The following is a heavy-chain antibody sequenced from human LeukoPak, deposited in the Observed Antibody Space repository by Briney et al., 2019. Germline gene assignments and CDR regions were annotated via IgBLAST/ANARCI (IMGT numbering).Heavy chain of an antibody. CDR2: ISYDGSNK. V-gene: IGHV3-30-3*01. CDR1: GFTFSSYA. Sequence: QPGGSLRLSCAASGFTFSSYAMHWVRQAPGKGLEWVAVISYDGSNKYYADSVKGRFTISRDNSKNTLYLQMNSLRAEDMAVYYCARDELQSYTWIQLGRLDYWGQGTLVTVSS. J-gene: IGHJ4*02. D-gene: IGHD5-18*01. CDR3: ARDELQSYTWIQLGRLDY.